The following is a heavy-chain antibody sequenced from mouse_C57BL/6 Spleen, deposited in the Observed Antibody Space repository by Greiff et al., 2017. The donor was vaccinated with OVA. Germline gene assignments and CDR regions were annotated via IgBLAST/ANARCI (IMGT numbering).Heavy chain of an antibody. D-gene: IGHD1-1*01. CDR2: IYPGDGDT. CDR1: GYAFSSSW. CDR3: APITTVVATKAMDY. V-gene: IGHV1-82*01. Sequence: VQLVESGPELVKPGASVKISCKASGYAFSSSWMNWVKQRPGKGLEWIGRIYPGDGDTNYNGKFKGKATLTADKASSTAYMQLSSLTSEDSAVYICAPITTVVATKAMDYWSQGTSVTVSS. J-gene: IGHJ4*01.